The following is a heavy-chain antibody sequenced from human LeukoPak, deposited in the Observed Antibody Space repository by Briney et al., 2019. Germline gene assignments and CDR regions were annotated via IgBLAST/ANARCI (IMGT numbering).Heavy chain of an antibody. CDR2: IYSDNT. CDR3: ARRAGAYSHPYDY. J-gene: IGHJ4*02. V-gene: IGHV3-53*01. CDR1: GFTVSSNS. Sequence: GGSLRLSCTVSGFTVSSNSMSWVCQAPGKGLEWVSFIYSDNTHYSDSVKGRFTISRDNSKNTLYLQMNSLRAEDTAVYYCARRAGAYSHPYDYWGQGTLVTVSS. D-gene: IGHD4/OR15-4a*01.